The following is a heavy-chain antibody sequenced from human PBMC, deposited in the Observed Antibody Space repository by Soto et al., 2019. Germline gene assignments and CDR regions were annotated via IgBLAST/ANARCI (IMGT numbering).Heavy chain of an antibody. CDR1: GASISDYY. D-gene: IGHD1-1*01. CDR3: AGALWNVPFGY. V-gene: IGHV4-59*01. J-gene: IGHJ4*02. CDR2: IYYSGIT. Sequence: QVQLQESGPGLVKPAETLSLTCTVSGASISDYYWNWIRQPPGKGLEWIGYIYYSGITKYNPSLKRRVTISVDTSHFSLKLSSVTAADTAVYYCAGALWNVPFGYWGQGTLVTVSS.